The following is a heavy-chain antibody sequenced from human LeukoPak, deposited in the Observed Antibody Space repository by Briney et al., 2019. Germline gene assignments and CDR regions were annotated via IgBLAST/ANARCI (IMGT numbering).Heavy chain of an antibody. V-gene: IGHV3-53*01. D-gene: IGHD6-19*01. Sequence: PGGSLRLSCAASGFTVSSNYMSWVRQSPGKGLEWVSAIYSGGSTYYADSVKGRFTISRDNSKNTLYLQMNRLRAEDTAVYYCASSRTKLGYSSGWYDYWGQGTLVTVSS. CDR3: ASSRTKLGYSSGWYDY. J-gene: IGHJ4*02. CDR2: IYSGGST. CDR1: GFTVSSNY.